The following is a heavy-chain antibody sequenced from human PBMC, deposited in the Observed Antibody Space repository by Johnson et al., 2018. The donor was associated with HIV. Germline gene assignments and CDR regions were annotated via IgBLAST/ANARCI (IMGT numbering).Heavy chain of an antibody. CDR1: GFTFSSYG. J-gene: IGHJ3*02. CDR2: LPYDGSNK. D-gene: IGHD6-13*01. CDR3: ARGGEYSSSLYAFDI. V-gene: IGHV3-30*19. Sequence: QEKLVESGGGVVQPGGSLRLSCAASGFTFSSYGMHWVRQAPGKGLEWVAILPYDGSNKYYADSVKGRFTISRDNSKNTLYLQMNSLRAEDTAVYYCARGGEYSSSLYAFDIWGQGTMVTVSS.